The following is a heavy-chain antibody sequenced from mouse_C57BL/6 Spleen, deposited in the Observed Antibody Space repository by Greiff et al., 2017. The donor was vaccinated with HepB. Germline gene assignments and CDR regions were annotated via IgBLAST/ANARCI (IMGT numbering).Heavy chain of an antibody. CDR2: IYPGSGNT. CDR1: GYSFTSYY. Sequence: QVQLKQSGPELVKPGASVKISCKASGYSFTSYYIHWVKQRPGQGLEWIGWIYPGSGNTKYNEKFKGKATLTADTSSSTAYMQLSSLTSEDSAVYYCARNGGTGYYFDYWGQGTTLTVSS. CDR3: ARNGGTGYYFDY. V-gene: IGHV1-66*01. D-gene: IGHD1-1*02. J-gene: IGHJ2*01.